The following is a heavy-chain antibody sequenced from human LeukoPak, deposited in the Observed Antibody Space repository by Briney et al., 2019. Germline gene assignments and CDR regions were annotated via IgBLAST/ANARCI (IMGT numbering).Heavy chain of an antibody. V-gene: IGHV3-74*01. Sequence: PGRSLRLSCAASGFTFSDYRMHWDRQAPGKGLVWVSRIDSDVSVTTYADSVKGRFTISRDNAKNSLYLQLNSLRDEDTAVYYCARLRITERAKYYFDYWGQGTLVTVSS. D-gene: IGHD3-10*01. CDR1: GFTFSDYR. CDR2: IDSDVSVT. J-gene: IGHJ4*02. CDR3: ARLRITERAKYYFDY.